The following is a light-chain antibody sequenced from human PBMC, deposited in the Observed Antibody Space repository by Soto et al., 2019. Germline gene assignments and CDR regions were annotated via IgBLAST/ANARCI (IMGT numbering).Light chain of an antibody. CDR3: ATWDDSLNGFYV. CDR1: TSNIGSNY. CDR2: RNN. Sequence: QSVLTQPPSASGTPGQGVTISCSGSTSNIGSNYVYWYQQLPGTAPKLLIYRNNQRPSGVPDRFSGSKSGTSASLAISGLRSDDEADDFCATWDDSLNGFYVFGTGTKVTVL. J-gene: IGLJ1*01. V-gene: IGLV1-47*01.